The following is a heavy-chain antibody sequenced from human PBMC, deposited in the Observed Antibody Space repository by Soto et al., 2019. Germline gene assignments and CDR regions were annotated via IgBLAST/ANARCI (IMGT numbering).Heavy chain of an antibody. D-gene: IGHD6-13*01. Sequence: ASVKVSCKASGYIFSNYGISWERQAPGQGLEWMGWISTYNANTYYAQKFQGRVTMTTDTSTSTAYMELRSLRSDDTAVFYCARERDGSSWSSAESLQYWGQGTLVPVSS. CDR2: ISTYNANT. J-gene: IGHJ1*01. CDR1: GYIFSNYG. V-gene: IGHV1-18*01. CDR3: ARERDGSSWSSAESLQY.